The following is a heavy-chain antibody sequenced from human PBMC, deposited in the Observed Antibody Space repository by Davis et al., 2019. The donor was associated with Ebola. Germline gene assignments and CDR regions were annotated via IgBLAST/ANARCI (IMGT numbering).Heavy chain of an antibody. CDR3: ARRGYGDYYFDY. V-gene: IGHV4-59*08. D-gene: IGHD4-17*01. CDR1: GRSISSHY. Sequence: SETLSLTCTVSGRSISSHYWSWIRQPPGKGLEWIGYIYYSGSTNYNPSLKSRVTISVDTSKNQFSLKLSSVTAADTAVYYCARRGYGDYYFDYWGQGTLVTVSS. J-gene: IGHJ4*02. CDR2: IYYSGST.